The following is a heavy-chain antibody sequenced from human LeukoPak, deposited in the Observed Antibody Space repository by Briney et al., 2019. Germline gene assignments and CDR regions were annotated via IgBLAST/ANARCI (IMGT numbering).Heavy chain of an antibody. Sequence: PSETLSLTCTVSGGSISNYYWSWIRQPPGKGLEWIGYISYSGSTNYNPSLKSRVTTSVDTSKNQFSLKLSSVTAADTAVYYCARFRAAARYYNFDYWGQGTLVTVSS. CDR3: ARFRAAARYYNFDY. D-gene: IGHD6-13*01. CDR2: ISYSGST. CDR1: GGSISNYY. J-gene: IGHJ4*02. V-gene: IGHV4-59*08.